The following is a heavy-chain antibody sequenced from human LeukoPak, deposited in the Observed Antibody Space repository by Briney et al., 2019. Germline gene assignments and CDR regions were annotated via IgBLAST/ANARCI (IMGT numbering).Heavy chain of an antibody. CDR1: GGSFSGYY. CDR3: ARNGPWFGELPVDY. D-gene: IGHD3-10*01. CDR2: INHSGST. V-gene: IGHV4-34*01. J-gene: IGHJ4*02. Sequence: SETLSLTCAVYGGSFSGYYWSWIRQPPGKGLEWVGEINHSGSTNYNPSLKSRVTISVDTSKNQFSLKLSSVTAADTAVYYCARNGPWFGELPVDYWGQGTLVTVSS.